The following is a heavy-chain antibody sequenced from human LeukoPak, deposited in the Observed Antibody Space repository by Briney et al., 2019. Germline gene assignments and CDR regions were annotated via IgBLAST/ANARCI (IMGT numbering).Heavy chain of an antibody. D-gene: IGHD1-26*01. CDR2: IYYSGST. CDR1: GGSISSYY. V-gene: IGHV4-59*01. CDR3: ARAYSGSSNDAFDI. J-gene: IGHJ3*02. Sequence: SETLSLTCTVSGGSISSYYWSWIRQPPGKGLEWIGYIYYSGSTNYNPSLKSRVTVSVDTSKNQFSLKLSSVTAADTAVYYCARAYSGSSNDAFDIWGQGTMVTVSS.